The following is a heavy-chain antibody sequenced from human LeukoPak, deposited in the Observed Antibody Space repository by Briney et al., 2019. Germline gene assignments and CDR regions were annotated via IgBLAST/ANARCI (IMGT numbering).Heavy chain of an antibody. CDR3: AKRIAAAGTTHYYYYYGMDV. D-gene: IGHD6-13*01. J-gene: IGHJ6*02. Sequence: PGGSLRLSCAASGFTFSSYAMHWVRQAPGKGLEWVAVISYDGSNKYYADSVKGRFTISRDNSKNTLYLQMNSLRAEDTAVYYCAKRIAAAGTTHYYYYYGMDVWGQGTTVTVSS. CDR2: ISYDGSNK. V-gene: IGHV3-30*07. CDR1: GFTFSSYA.